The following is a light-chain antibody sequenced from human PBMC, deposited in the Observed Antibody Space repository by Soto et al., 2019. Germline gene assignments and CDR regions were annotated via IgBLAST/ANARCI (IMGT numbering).Light chain of an antibody. CDR1: SSNVGAYEY. CDR2: EVS. Sequence: QSVLTQPASVSGSPGQSITISCTGTSSNVGAYEYVSWYQQHPGKAPKLMIYEVSNRPSGVSNRFSGSKSGNTASLTISGLQGEDEANYYCVSYTGSNTIVFGGGTKLTVL. V-gene: IGLV2-14*01. CDR3: VSYTGSNTIV. J-gene: IGLJ3*02.